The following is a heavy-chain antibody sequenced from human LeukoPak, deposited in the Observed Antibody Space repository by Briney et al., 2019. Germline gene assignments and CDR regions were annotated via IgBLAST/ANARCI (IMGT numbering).Heavy chain of an antibody. J-gene: IGHJ2*01. CDR3: ARDTIAAAGTSSWYFDL. Sequence: GGPLRLSCAASGFTFSSYGMHWVRQAPGKGLEWVAVISYDGSNKYYVDSVKGRFTISRDNAKNSLYLQMNSLRAEDTAVYYCARDTIAAAGTSSWYFDLWGRGTLVTVSS. V-gene: IGHV3-30*03. D-gene: IGHD6-13*01. CDR2: ISYDGSNK. CDR1: GFTFSSYG.